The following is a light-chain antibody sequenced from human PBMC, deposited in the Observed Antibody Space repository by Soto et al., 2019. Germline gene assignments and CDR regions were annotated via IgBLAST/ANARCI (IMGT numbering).Light chain of an antibody. V-gene: IGLV1-47*02. Sequence: QSVLAQPPSASGTPGQRVTISCSGSTSNVGSNLASWYQQLPGSAPKLLIYNDYERPSRVPDRFSGSKSGTSASLGISGLRSEDEADYFCAVWDDSLSGVVFGGGTKLTGL. CDR1: TSNVGSNL. J-gene: IGLJ2*01. CDR3: AVWDDSLSGVV. CDR2: NDY.